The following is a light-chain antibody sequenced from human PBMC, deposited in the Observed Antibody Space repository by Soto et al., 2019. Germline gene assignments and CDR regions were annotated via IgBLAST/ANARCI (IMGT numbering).Light chain of an antibody. CDR1: SGHSSYT. CDR2: LNSDGSH. CDR3: QTWGTGIEV. J-gene: IGLJ3*02. V-gene: IGLV4-69*01. Sequence: QLVLTQSPSASASLGASGKLTFTLSSGHSSYTIAWHQQQPEKVPRYLMTLNSDGSHSKGDGIPDRFSGSSSGAERYLSISRLQSEDEDDYYSQTWGTGIEVFGGGTKLTVL.